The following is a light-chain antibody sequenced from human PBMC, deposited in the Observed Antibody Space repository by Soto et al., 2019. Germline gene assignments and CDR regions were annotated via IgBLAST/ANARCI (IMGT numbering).Light chain of an antibody. J-gene: IGLJ1*01. CDR2: GVS. V-gene: IGLV2-8*01. CDR1: SSDVGGYNY. CDR3: NSYAGSKTYV. Sequence: QSALTQPPSASGSPGQSVTISCTGTSSDVGGYNYVSWYQQHPGKAPKLMIFGVSKRPSGVPDRFSGSMSGNTASLTVSGLQAEDEADYYCNSYAGSKTYVFGTGTKLTVL.